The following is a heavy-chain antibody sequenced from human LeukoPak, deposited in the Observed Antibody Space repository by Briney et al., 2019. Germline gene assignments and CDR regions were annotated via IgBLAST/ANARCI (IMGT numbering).Heavy chain of an antibody. CDR1: GFTFSSYA. CDR3: AKRIAAGYSSSWVDY. Sequence: GGSPRLSCAASGFTFSSYAMSWVRQAPGKGLEWVSAISGSGGSTYYADSVKGRFTISRDNSKNTLYLQMDSLRAEDTAVYYCAKRIAAGYSSSWVDYWGQGTLVTVSS. V-gene: IGHV3-23*01. D-gene: IGHD6-13*01. J-gene: IGHJ4*02. CDR2: ISGSGGST.